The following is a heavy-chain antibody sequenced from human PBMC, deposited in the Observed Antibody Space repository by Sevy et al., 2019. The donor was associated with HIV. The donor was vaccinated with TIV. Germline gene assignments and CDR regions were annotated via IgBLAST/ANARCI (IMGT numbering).Heavy chain of an antibody. Sequence: GGSLRLSCAASGFTFSSYRMTWVRQAPGKGLEWVSCISSTSAYINYADSVKGRFSISRDNAKNLLFLQMDSLRAEDTAVYYCSRAVLEISTWRSDYWGQGTLVTVSS. D-gene: IGHD1-1*01. CDR1: GFTFSSYR. V-gene: IGHV3-21*01. CDR3: SRAVLEISTWRSDY. J-gene: IGHJ4*02. CDR2: ISSTSAYI.